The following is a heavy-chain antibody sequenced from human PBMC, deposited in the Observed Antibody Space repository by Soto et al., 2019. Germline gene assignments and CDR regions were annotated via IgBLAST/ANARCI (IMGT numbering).Heavy chain of an antibody. V-gene: IGHV3-49*03. CDR1: GFTFGDYA. J-gene: IGHJ4*02. CDR3: TRDGREWLVPHPPFDY. D-gene: IGHD6-19*01. CDR2: IRSKAYGGTT. Sequence: HPGGSLRLSCTASGFTFGDYAMSWFRQAPGKGLEWVGFIRSKAYGGTTEYAASVKGRFTISRDDSKSIAYLQMNSLKTEDTAVYYCTRDGREWLVPHPPFDYWGQGTLVTVSS.